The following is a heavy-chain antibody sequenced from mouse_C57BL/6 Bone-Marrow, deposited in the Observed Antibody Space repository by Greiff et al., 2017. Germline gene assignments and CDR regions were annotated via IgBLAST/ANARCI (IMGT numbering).Heavy chain of an antibody. CDR2: IDPENGDT. V-gene: IGHV14-4*01. D-gene: IGHD2-4*01. J-gene: IGHJ3*01. Sequence: EVMLVESGAELVRPGASVKLSCTASGFNIKDDYMPWVKQRPEQGLEWIGWIDPENGDTEYASKFQGKATITADTSSNTAYLQLSSLTSEDTAVYYCTLIYYDYDPAWFAYWGQGTLVTVSA. CDR3: TLIYYDYDPAWFAY. CDR1: GFNIKDDY.